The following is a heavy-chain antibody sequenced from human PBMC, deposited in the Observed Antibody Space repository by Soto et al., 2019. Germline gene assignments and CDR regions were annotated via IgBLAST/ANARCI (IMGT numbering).Heavy chain of an antibody. D-gene: IGHD3-22*01. CDR1: GYTLTRYS. CDR3: AILRTFYFDNSDNYFDF. CDR2: INAGNGNT. V-gene: IGHV1-3*05. J-gene: IGHJ4*02. Sequence: QVQLVQSGAEEMKPGASVKVSCKASGYTLTRYSIHWVRQAPGQRLEWMGWINAGNGNTKFSQKFQGRVTITRDTSASTAHIELRGPRSENPAVYYLAILRTFYFDNSDNYFDFWGQGTLVTVSS.